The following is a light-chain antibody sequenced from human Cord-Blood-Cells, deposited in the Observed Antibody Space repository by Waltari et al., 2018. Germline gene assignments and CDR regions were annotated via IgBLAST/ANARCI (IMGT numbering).Light chain of an antibody. V-gene: IGKV2D-29*02. CDR3: MQSIQPYT. CDR1: QSLLHSDGKTY. Sequence: DIVMTQTPLSLSVTPGQPASISCKSSQSLLHSDGKTYLYWYLQKPGQSPQLLIYEVSNRFYGVPDRFSGSGSGTDYTLKISRVEAEDVGVYYCMQSIQPYTFGQGTKLEIK. CDR2: EVS. J-gene: IGKJ2*01.